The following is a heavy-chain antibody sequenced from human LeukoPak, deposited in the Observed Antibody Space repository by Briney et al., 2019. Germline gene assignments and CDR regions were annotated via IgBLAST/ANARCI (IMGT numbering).Heavy chain of an antibody. Sequence: GGSLRLSCAASGFTFTNYWMSWVRQAPGKGLELVANIKQDRSEKYYVDSVKGRFIISRDNAKNSLYLQMNSLRAEDTAVYYCLRGDRRDYWGQGTLVTVSS. V-gene: IGHV3-7*01. CDR2: IKQDRSEK. J-gene: IGHJ4*02. CDR1: GFTFTNYW. CDR3: LRGDRRDY.